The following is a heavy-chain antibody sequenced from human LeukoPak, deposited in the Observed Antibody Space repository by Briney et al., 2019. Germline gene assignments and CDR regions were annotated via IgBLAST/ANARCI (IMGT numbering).Heavy chain of an antibody. Sequence: SETLSLTCAVYGGSFSGYYWSWIRQPPGKGLEWIGEINHSGSTNYNPSLKSRVTISVDTSKNQFSLKLSSVTAADTAVYYCARPMNPYYQRDAFDIWGQGTVVTVSS. CDR3: ARPMNPYYQRDAFDI. CDR1: GGSFSGYY. V-gene: IGHV4-34*01. CDR2: INHSGST. J-gene: IGHJ3*02. D-gene: IGHD2-2*01.